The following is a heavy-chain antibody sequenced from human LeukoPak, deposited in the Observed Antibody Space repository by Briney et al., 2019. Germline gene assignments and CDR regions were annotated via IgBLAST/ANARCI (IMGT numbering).Heavy chain of an antibody. V-gene: IGHV3-15*01. J-gene: IGHJ4*02. D-gene: IGHD6-19*01. CDR1: GFIFSDAW. CDR3: TTLGSGWSLDD. CDR2: IKSKTDGGTT. Sequence: GGSLRLTCAASGFIFSDAWMSWVRQAPGKGLEWVGRIKSKTDGGTTDYAAPVKGRFTISRDDSKNTLSLQLNSLKIEDTAVYYCTTLGSGWSLDDWGQGTLVTVSS.